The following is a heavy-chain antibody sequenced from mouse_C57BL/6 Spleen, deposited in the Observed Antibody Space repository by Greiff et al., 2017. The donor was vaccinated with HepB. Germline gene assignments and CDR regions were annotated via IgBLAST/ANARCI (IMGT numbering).Heavy chain of an antibody. D-gene: IGHD1-1*01. J-gene: IGHJ2*01. CDR1: GYTFTNYW. CDR2: IYPGGGYT. CDR3: ARRGVITTNYAMDY. Sequence: VQLQQSGAELVRPGTSVKMSCKASGYTFTNYWIGWAKQRPGHGLEWIGDIYPGGGYTNYNEKFKGKATLTADKSSSTAYMQFSSLTSEDSAIYYCARRGVITTNYAMDYWGQGTTLTVSS. V-gene: IGHV1-63*01.